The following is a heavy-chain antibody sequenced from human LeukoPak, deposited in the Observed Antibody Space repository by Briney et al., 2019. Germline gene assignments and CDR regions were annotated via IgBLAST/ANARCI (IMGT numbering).Heavy chain of an antibody. V-gene: IGHV3-7*03. J-gene: IGHJ4*02. Sequence: GGFLRLSCAASGFTFSSYWMIWARQAPGRGLEWVASINHNGNVNYYVDSVKGRFTISRDNAKNSLYLQMNSLRAEDTALYYCAKDWDSSGWYLGGFDYWGQGTLVTVSS. CDR3: AKDWDSSGWYLGGFDY. D-gene: IGHD6-19*01. CDR2: INHNGNVN. CDR1: GFTFSSYW.